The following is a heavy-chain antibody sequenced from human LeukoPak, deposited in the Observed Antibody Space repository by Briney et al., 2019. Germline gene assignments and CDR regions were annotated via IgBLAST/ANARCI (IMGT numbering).Heavy chain of an antibody. J-gene: IGHJ4*02. V-gene: IGHV4-4*07. CDR2: IYTTGTT. CDR3: ARAGYTISYYSLDY. D-gene: IGHD1-26*01. CDR1: GGSINSYY. Sequence: SETLSLTCTVSGGSINSYYWGWIRQPAGRGLEWIGRIYTTGTTSYNPSLKSRVTISVDTSKDQFYLKLTSVTAADTAMYYCARAGYTISYYSLDYWGQGSLVTVSS.